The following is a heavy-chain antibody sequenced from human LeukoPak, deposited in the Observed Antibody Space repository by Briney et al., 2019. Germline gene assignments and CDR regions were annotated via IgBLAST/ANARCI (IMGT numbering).Heavy chain of an antibody. Sequence: PSETLSLTCTVSGGSISSYYWSWIRQPPGKGLEWIGYIYYSGSTNYNPSLKSRVTISVDTSKNQFSLKLSFVTAADTAVYYCASSTVVTTFDAFDIWGQGTMVTVSS. J-gene: IGHJ3*02. CDR3: ASSTVVTTFDAFDI. V-gene: IGHV4-59*08. D-gene: IGHD4-23*01. CDR1: GGSISSYY. CDR2: IYYSGST.